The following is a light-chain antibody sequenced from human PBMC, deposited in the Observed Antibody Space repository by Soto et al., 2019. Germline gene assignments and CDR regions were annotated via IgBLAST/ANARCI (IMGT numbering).Light chain of an antibody. CDR1: QSVDSN. CDR2: GAS. V-gene: IGKV3-20*01. CDR3: QQYGSSGT. J-gene: IGKJ1*01. Sequence: EIVLTQSPGALSLSPGEGATLCCRASQSVDSNLAWYQQKPGQAPRLLIYGASTRPTGIPDRFSGSGSGTDFTLTISRLEPEDFAVYYCQQYGSSGTFGQGTKVDIK.